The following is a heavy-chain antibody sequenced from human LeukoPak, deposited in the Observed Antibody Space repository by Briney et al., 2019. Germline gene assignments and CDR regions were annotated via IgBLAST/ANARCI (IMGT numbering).Heavy chain of an antibody. CDR1: GFTFSSYA. D-gene: IGHD1-26*01. Sequence: PGGSLRLSCAASGFTFSSYAMHWVRQAPGKGLEWVAVISYDGSNKYYADSVKGRFTISRDNSKNTLYLQMNSLRAEDTAVYYCARGTDGGWELLLPDYWGQGTLVTVSS. J-gene: IGHJ4*02. CDR2: ISYDGSNK. V-gene: IGHV3-30-3*01. CDR3: ARGTDGGWELLLPDY.